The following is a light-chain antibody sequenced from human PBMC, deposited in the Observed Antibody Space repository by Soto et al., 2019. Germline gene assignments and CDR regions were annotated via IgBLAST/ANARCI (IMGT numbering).Light chain of an antibody. J-gene: IGKJ4*01. Sequence: EIVLTQSPATLSLSLGERATLSCRASQSISSHLAWYQQKPGQAPRLLMYDASNRATGILARFSGSGSGTDFTLTISSLEPEDFAVYYCQQRSTWPLTFGGGTKVEIK. CDR3: QQRSTWPLT. CDR2: DAS. V-gene: IGKV3-11*01. CDR1: QSISSH.